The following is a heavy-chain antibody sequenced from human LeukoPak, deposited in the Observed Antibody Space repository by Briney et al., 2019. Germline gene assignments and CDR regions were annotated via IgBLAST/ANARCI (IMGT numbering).Heavy chain of an antibody. CDR2: IWYDGSNK. CDR1: GFTFSSYG. V-gene: IGHV3-33*01. D-gene: IGHD6-13*01. Sequence: GGSLRLSCAASGFTFSSYGMHWVRQAPGKGLEWVAVIWYDGSNKYYAGSVKGRFTISRDNSKNTLYLQMNSLRAEDTAVYYCARDGRTAAASDINYWGQGTLVTVSS. CDR3: ARDGRTAAASDINY. J-gene: IGHJ4*02.